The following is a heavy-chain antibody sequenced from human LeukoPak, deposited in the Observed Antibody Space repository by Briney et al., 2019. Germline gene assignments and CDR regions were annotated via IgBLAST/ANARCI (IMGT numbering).Heavy chain of an antibody. CDR3: TRDLMDFDYGDKGGNH. CDR1: GFAFSSRW. J-gene: IGHJ5*02. CDR2: INSDGSNT. D-gene: IGHD4-23*01. Sequence: GGSLRLSCAASGFAFSSRWMHWVRQVPGKGLVWLSRINSDGSNTIYADSVEGRFTISRDNVKNTLYLQMNSLRAEDTAVYYCTRDLMDFDYGDKGGNHWGQGTLVTVS. V-gene: IGHV3-74*01.